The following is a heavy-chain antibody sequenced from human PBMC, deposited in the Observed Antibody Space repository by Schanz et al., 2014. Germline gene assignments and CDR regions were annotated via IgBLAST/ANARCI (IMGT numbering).Heavy chain of an antibody. V-gene: IGHV1-18*01. CDR3: ARDRRFFDRDDLYYFDS. CDR1: GYIFINSG. CDR2: ISVYNHNK. D-gene: IGHD3-3*01. J-gene: IGHJ4*02. Sequence: GPGVKKPGATVQVSCKASGYIFINSGISWVRPAPGQGLEWMGWISVYNHNKEYDQKFQGRVTMTTDTSTSTAYMALTDLRSDDTAVYYCARDRRFFDRDDLYYFDSWGQGTLVTVSS.